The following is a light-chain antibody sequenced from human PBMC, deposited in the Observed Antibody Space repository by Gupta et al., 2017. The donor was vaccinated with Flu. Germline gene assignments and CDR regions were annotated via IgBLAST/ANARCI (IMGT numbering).Light chain of an antibody. CDR1: KGISNY. J-gene: IGKJ1*01. CDR3: QQLNSYPRT. Sequence: PSFLSASVGDRVTITCRASKGISNYLAWYQQKPGKAPKLLIYDASTLGSGVPSRFSGSGSWSDFTLTISSLQTEDFATYYCQQLNSYPRTFGQGTKVEIK. CDR2: DAS. V-gene: IGKV1-9*01.